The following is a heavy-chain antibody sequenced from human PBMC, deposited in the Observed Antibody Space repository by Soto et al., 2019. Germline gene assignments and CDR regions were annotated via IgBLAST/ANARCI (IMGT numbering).Heavy chain of an antibody. CDR1: GGSISSGDYY. Sequence: KTSETLSLTCTVSGGSISSGDYYWSWIRQPPGKGLEWIGYIYYSGSTYYNPSLKSRVTTSVDTSKNQFSLKLSSVTAADTAVYYCAREPAFGDYYYGMDVWGQGTTVTVS. V-gene: IGHV4-30-4*01. CDR3: AREPAFGDYYYGMDV. CDR2: IYYSGST. J-gene: IGHJ6*02. D-gene: IGHD3-16*01.